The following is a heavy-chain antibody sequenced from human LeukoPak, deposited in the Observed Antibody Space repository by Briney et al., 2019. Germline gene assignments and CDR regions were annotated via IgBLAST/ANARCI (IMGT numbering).Heavy chain of an antibody. CDR3: ARDHCSGGSCYDNNWFDP. Sequence: PSETLSLTCTVSGYSISSGYYWGWIRQPPGKGLEWIGSIYHSGSTYYNPSLKSRVTISVDTSKNQFSLKLSSVTAADTAVYYCARDHCSGGSCYDNNWFDPWGQGTLVTVSS. D-gene: IGHD2-15*01. V-gene: IGHV4-38-2*02. CDR1: GYSISSGYY. J-gene: IGHJ5*02. CDR2: IYHSGST.